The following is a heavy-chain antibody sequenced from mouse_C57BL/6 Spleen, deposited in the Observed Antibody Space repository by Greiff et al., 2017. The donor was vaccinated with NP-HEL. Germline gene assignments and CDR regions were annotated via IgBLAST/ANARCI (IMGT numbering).Heavy chain of an antibody. Sequence: QVQLQQSGAELVRPGASVKLSCKASGYTFTDYYINWVKQRPGQGLEWIARIYPGSGNTYYNEKFKGKATLTAEKSSSTAYMQLSSLTSEDSAVYFCARSLTTVVDYYAMDYWGQGTSVTVSS. CDR3: ARSLTTVVDYYAMDY. D-gene: IGHD1-1*01. CDR2: IYPGSGNT. J-gene: IGHJ4*01. CDR1: GYTFTDYY. V-gene: IGHV1-76*01.